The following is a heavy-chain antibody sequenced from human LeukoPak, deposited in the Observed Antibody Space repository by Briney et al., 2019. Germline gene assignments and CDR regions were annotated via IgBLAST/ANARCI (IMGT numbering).Heavy chain of an antibody. J-gene: IGHJ6*03. V-gene: IGHV3-21*05. CDR3: ARRSSGPLYYYYYYMDV. CDR2: ISCSRSSI. CDR1: GFTFGIYS. D-gene: IGHD3-22*01. Sequence: GGSLRLSCAASGFTFGIYSMNWVRQAPGKGLEWVSFISCSRSSIYYADSVKGRFTISRDNAKNSLYLQMNSLRAEDTAVYYCARRSSGPLYYYYYYMDVWGKGTTVTVSS.